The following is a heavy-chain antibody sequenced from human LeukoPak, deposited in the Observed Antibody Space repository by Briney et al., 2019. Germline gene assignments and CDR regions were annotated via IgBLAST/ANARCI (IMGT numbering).Heavy chain of an antibody. CDR2: INPNSGRT. J-gene: IGHJ5*02. D-gene: IGHD2-21*01. Sequence: ASVTVSCKTSGYTFTDYYLHWVRQAPGQGLEWMGWINPNSGRTSSAQKFQGRVTMTRDTSIATVYMEVSWLTSDDTAIYYCARADRLHGGPYLIGPWGQGTLVTASS. CDR3: ARADRLHGGPYLIGP. V-gene: IGHV1-2*02. CDR1: GYTFTDYY.